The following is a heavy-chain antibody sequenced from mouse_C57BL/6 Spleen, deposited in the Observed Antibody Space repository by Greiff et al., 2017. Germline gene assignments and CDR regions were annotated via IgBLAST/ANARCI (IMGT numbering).Heavy chain of an antibody. J-gene: IGHJ2*01. Sequence: EVQLQQSGPELVKPGDSVKISCKASGYSFTGYFMNWVMPSHGKSLEWIGRINPYNGDTFYNQKFKGKATLTVDKSSSTAHMELRSLTSEDSAVYYCASGIYDEYDGDGDVPADYWGQGTTLTVSS. CDR3: ASGIYDEYDGDGDVPADY. D-gene: IGHD2-4*01. CDR1: GYSFTGYF. V-gene: IGHV1-20*01. CDR2: INPYNGDT.